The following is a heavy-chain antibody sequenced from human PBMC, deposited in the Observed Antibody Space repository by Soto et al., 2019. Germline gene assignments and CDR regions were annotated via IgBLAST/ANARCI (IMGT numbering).Heavy chain of an antibody. CDR2: FYYSGSP. CDR3: ARYEGYISGYNCFDP. D-gene: IGHD5-18*01. V-gene: IGHV4-59*01. CDR1: GASIRSYY. J-gene: IGHJ5*02. Sequence: SETLSLTCSVSGASIRSYYWSWIRQPPGKGLEWIGYFYYSGSPNYNPSLKSRVTISVDTSKNQFFLKLNSVTAADTAVYYCARYEGYISGYNCFDPWGQGTLVAVSS.